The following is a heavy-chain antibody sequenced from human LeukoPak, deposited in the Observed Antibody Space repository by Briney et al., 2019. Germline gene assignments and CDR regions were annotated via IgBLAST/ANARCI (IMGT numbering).Heavy chain of an antibody. D-gene: IGHD3-10*02. CDR1: GFTVSSNY. CDR3: ARDLHYYVAMDV. V-gene: IGHV3-23*01. CDR2: ISGNGIST. J-gene: IGHJ6*02. Sequence: GGSLRLSCAASGFTVSSNYMTWVRQAPGKGLDWVASISGNGISTYYADSVKGRFTISRDNSQNTLYLQMNSLSAEDTAVYYCARDLHYYVAMDVWGQGTTVTVSS.